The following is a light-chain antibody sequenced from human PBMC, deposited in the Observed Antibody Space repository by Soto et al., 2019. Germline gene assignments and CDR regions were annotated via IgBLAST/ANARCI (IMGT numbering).Light chain of an antibody. CDR3: QSYDTSNYV. Sequence: NFMLTQPHSVSESPGKTVTISCTRSSGSIASNYVQWYQQRPGSAPTTVIYEDNQRPSGVPDRFSGSIDSSSNSASLTISGLKTEDEAVYYCQSYDTSNYVFATGTKVTVL. CDR2: EDN. J-gene: IGLJ1*01. V-gene: IGLV6-57*04. CDR1: SGSIASNY.